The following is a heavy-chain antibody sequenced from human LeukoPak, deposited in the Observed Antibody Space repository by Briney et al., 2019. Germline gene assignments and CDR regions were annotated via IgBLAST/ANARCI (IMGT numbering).Heavy chain of an antibody. D-gene: IGHD3-22*01. CDR3: ARDKKDYCDSSGYYYFAFDI. J-gene: IGHJ3*02. V-gene: IGHV4-59*01. Sequence: NTSETLSLTCTVSGGSIRSYYWSWIRQPPGKGLEWIGYIYYSGSTNYNPSLKSRVTISVDTSKNQFSLKLSSVTAADTAVYYCARDKKDYCDSSGYYYFAFDIWGQGTMVNVSS. CDR1: GGSIRSYY. CDR2: IYYSGST.